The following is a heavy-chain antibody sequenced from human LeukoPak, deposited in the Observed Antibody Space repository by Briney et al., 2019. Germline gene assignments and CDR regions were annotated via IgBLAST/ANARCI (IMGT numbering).Heavy chain of an antibody. V-gene: IGHV3-30*02. Sequence: GGSLRLSCAASGFTVSTNYMSWVRQAPGKGLEWVAFIRYDGSNKYYADSVKGRFTISRDNSKNTLYLQMNSLRAEDTALYYCARDVNGFSSTWYEYWGQGTLVTVSS. CDR1: GFTVSTNY. J-gene: IGHJ4*02. CDR3: ARDVNGFSSTWYEY. CDR2: IRYDGSNK. D-gene: IGHD6-13*01.